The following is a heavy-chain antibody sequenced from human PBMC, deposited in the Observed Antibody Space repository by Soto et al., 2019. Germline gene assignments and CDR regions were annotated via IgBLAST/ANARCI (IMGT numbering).Heavy chain of an antibody. CDR1: GGSISSSSYY. Sequence: PSETLSLTCTVSGGSISSSSYYWGWIRQPPGKGLEWIGSIYYSGSTYYNPSLKSRVTISVDTSKNQFSLKLSSVTAADTAVYYCAGAPGSSSGHYYYHSYMDVWGKGTTVTVSS. CDR2: IYYSGST. CDR3: AGAPGSSSGHYYYHSYMDV. D-gene: IGHD6-6*01. V-gene: IGHV4-39*01. J-gene: IGHJ6*03.